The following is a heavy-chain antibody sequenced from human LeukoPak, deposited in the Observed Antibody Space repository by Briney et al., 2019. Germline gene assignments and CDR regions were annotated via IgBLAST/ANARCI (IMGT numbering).Heavy chain of an antibody. CDR2: IIPILGIA. V-gene: IGHV1-69*04. Sequence: GASVKVSCKASGGTFSSYAISWVRQAPGQGLEWMGRIIPILGIANYAQKFQGRVTITADKSTSTAYMEMSGLRSEDTAVYYCARDPLTTWVDIAAAGASYYYGMDVWGQGTTVAVSS. J-gene: IGHJ6*02. D-gene: IGHD6-13*01. CDR3: ARDPLTTWVDIAAAGASYYYGMDV. CDR1: GGTFSSYA.